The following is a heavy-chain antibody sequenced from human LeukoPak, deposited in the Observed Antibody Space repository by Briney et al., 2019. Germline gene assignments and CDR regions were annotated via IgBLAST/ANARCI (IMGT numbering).Heavy chain of an antibody. CDR1: GFTFSTYA. D-gene: IGHD3-10*01. CDR3: ARTTAPHYYGSGSYALVY. V-gene: IGHV3-30-3*01. CDR2: ISYDGSNK. J-gene: IGHJ4*02. Sequence: GGSLRLSCAASGFTFSTYAMHWMRQGPGKGLEWVAVISYDGSNKYYADSVKGRFTISRDNSKNTLYLQMSSLSAEDTAVYYCARTTAPHYYGSGSYALVYWGQGTLVTVPS.